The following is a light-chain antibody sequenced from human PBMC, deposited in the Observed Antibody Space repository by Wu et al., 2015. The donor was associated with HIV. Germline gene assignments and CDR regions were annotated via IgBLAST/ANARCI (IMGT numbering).Light chain of an antibody. Sequence: EIVLTQSPGTLSLSPGERATLSCRASQSVNSDYLAWYQQKPGQTPSLLIYGASSRATGVPDRFSGNGSGTEFTFSINNIQSEDFAIYHCQQYDKWPPYTFGQGTRLDIK. CDR3: QQYDKWPPYT. J-gene: IGKJ2*01. CDR2: GAS. V-gene: IGKV3-20*01. CDR1: QSVNSDY.